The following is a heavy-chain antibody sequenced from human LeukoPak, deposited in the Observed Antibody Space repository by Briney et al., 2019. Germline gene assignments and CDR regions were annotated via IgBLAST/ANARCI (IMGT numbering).Heavy chain of an antibody. CDR3: ARDQVYDRVRFDP. CDR2: TYYRSKWYN. Sequence: SQTLSLTCAISGDSVSSNSAAWYWIRQSPSRGLEWLGRTYYRSKWYNDYAVSVKSRITINPDTSKNQFSLQLNSVTPEDTAVYYCARDQVYDRVRFDPWGQGTLVTVSS. CDR1: GDSVSSNSAA. J-gene: IGHJ5*02. D-gene: IGHD3-3*01. V-gene: IGHV6-1*01.